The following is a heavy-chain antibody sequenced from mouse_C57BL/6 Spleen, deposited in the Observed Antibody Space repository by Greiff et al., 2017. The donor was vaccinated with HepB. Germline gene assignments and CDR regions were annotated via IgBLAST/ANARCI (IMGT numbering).Heavy chain of an antibody. CDR1: GYTFTSYW. Sequence: EVQLQQSGTVLARPGASVKMSCKTSGYTFTSYWMHWVKQRPGQGLEWIGAIYPGNSDTSYNQKFKGKAKLTAVTAASTAYIELSSLTNEDSAVYYCTRSVVATPYDYWGQGTSVTVSS. J-gene: IGHJ4*01. CDR2: IYPGNSDT. CDR3: TRSVVATPYDY. D-gene: IGHD1-1*01. V-gene: IGHV1-5*01.